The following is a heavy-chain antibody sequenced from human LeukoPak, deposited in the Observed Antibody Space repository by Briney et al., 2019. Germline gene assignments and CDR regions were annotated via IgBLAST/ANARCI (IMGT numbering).Heavy chain of an antibody. V-gene: IGHV3-20*04. CDR2: INWNGGST. CDR3: ARGDYYGSGSYFSPLGY. D-gene: IGHD3-10*01. CDR1: GFTFSSYW. J-gene: IGHJ4*02. Sequence: GGSLRLSCVASGFTFSSYWMSWVRQAPGKGLEWVSGINWNGGSTGYADSVKGRFTISRDNAKNSLYLQMNSLRAEDTALYYCARGDYYGSGSYFSPLGYWGQGTLVTVSS.